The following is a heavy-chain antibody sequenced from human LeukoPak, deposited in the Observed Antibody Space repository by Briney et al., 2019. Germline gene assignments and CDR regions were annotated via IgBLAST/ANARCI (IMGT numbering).Heavy chain of an antibody. CDR1: GFTFSDYY. V-gene: IGHV3-11*01. CDR3: ARVHEYQLLPYYYYGMDV. D-gene: IGHD2-2*01. CDR2: ISSSGSTI. J-gene: IGHJ6*02. Sequence: GGSLRLSCAASGFTFSDYYMSWIRQAPGKGLEWVSYISSSGSTIYYADSVKGRFTISRHNSKNTLYLQMNSLRAEDTAVYYCARVHEYQLLPYYYYGMDVWGQGTTVTVSS.